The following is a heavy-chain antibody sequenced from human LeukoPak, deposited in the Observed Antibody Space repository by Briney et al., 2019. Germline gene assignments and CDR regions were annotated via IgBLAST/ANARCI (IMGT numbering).Heavy chain of an antibody. CDR1: GFTFSSYC. CDR3: ARARIDY. J-gene: IGHJ4*02. D-gene: IGHD1-14*01. Sequence: PGGSLRLSYVGSGFTFSSYCMTWVRQAPGKGLEWVANIKDDGSEKYSVDSVKGRFTISRDNAKNLLYLQMSSLRAEDTAVYYCARARIDYWGQGTLVTVSS. CDR2: IKDDGSEK. V-gene: IGHV3-7*04.